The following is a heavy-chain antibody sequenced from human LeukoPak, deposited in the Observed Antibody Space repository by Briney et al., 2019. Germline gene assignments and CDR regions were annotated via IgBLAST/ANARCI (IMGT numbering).Heavy chain of an antibody. D-gene: IGHD1-1*01. Sequence: QPGGSLRLSCAASGFTFSSYGMSWVRQAPGKGLEWVSGISNSGGSTYYADSVKGRFTISRDNSKNTLYLQMNSLRAEDTALYYCAKGLERESRLDSWGQGTLVTVSS. CDR1: GFTFSSYG. CDR3: AKGLERESRLDS. CDR2: ISNSGGST. J-gene: IGHJ4*02. V-gene: IGHV3-23*01.